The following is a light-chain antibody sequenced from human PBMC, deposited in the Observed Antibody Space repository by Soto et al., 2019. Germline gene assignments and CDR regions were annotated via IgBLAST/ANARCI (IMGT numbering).Light chain of an antibody. CDR1: QSVTTF. V-gene: IGKV3-11*01. CDR2: DAS. J-gene: IGKJ4*01. CDR3: QHRSNWPPVIN. Sequence: EIVLTHAPATLSLSPGERATLSCRASQSVTTFLAWYQQKPGQAPRLLIYDASDRATGVPARFSGSGSGTDFTLTISRLEPEDFAVYYCQHRSNWPPVINCGGGNTGDIK.